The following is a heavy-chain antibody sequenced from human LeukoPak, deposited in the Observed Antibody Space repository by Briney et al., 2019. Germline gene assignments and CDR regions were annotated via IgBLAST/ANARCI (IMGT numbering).Heavy chain of an antibody. Sequence: PGGSLRLSCAASGFTFSSYAMHWVRQAPGKGLEWVAVISYDGSNKYYADSVKGRFTISRDNSKNTLYLQMNSLRAEDTAVYYCARDRSGWYGGPSKYWGQGTLVTVSS. D-gene: IGHD6-19*01. CDR1: GFTFSSYA. CDR3: ARDRSGWYGGPSKY. CDR2: ISYDGSNK. V-gene: IGHV3-30-3*01. J-gene: IGHJ4*02.